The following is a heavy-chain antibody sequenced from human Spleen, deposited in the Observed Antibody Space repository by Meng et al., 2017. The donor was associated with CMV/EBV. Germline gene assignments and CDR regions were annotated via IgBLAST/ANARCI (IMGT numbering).Heavy chain of an antibody. Sequence: SCKASGYTFANYAINWVRQAPGQGLEWMGWINTNTGNPTYAQGFTGRFVLSWDTSARTAYLQISSLKAEDTAFYYCARETSGIAFDSWGQGTLVTVSS. CDR3: ARETSGIAFDS. V-gene: IGHV7-4-1*02. D-gene: IGHD6-13*01. J-gene: IGHJ4*02. CDR1: GYTFANYA. CDR2: INTNTGNP.